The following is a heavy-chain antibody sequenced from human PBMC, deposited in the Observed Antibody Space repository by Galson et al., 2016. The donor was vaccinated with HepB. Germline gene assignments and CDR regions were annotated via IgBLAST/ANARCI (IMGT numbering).Heavy chain of an antibody. V-gene: IGHV4-59*01. Sequence: SETLSLTCAVSGGSLSTYYWSWIRQPPWKGLEWIGYVYYSGTTNYNPSLKSRLTISLDTSKNQFSLKLSSVTAADTAVYFCARGGQWLGDHIWGQGTLVTVSS. J-gene: IGHJ4*02. CDR3: ARGGQWLGDHI. CDR2: VYYSGTT. CDR1: GGSLSTYY. D-gene: IGHD3-10*01.